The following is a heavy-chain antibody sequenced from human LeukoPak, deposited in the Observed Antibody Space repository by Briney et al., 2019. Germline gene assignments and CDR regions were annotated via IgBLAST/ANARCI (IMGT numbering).Heavy chain of an antibody. CDR3: ARSYGSGDGDFDC. CDR1: GFTFSSYW. J-gene: IGHJ4*02. Sequence: PGGSLRLSCAASGFTFSSYWMHWVRHAPGKGLVWVSRINSDGSSTSYADSVKGRFTISRDNAKNTLYLQMNSLRAEDTAVYYCARSYGSGDGDFDCWGQGTLVTVSS. D-gene: IGHD3-10*01. CDR2: INSDGSST. V-gene: IGHV3-74*01.